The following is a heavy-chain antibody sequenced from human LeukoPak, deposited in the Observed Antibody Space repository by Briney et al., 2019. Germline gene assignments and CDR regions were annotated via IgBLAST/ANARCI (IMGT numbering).Heavy chain of an antibody. D-gene: IGHD3-22*01. J-gene: IGHJ3*02. CDR3: ARGVDSSGPERFNAFDI. CDR1: GGSISSSSYY. V-gene: IGHV4-39*07. Sequence: PSETLSLTCTVSGGSISSSSYYWGWIRQPPGKGLEWIGSIYYSGSTYYNPSLKSRVTISVDTSKNQFSLKLSSVTAADTAVYYCARGVDSSGPERFNAFDIWGQGTMVTVSS. CDR2: IYYSGST.